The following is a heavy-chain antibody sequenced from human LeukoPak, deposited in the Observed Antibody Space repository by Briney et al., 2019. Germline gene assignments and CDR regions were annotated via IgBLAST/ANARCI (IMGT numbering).Heavy chain of an antibody. V-gene: IGHV3-48*01. CDR3: ARLTVRGVIGRNY. Sequence: GGSLRLSCAASGFTFSNYAMNWVRQAPGKGLEWVSYSSSGSSTIYYADSVRGRFTISRDNAKNSLYQQMNSLRAEDTAVYYCARLTVRGVIGRNYWGQGTLVTVSS. D-gene: IGHD3-16*02. CDR1: GFTFSNYA. J-gene: IGHJ4*02. CDR2: SSSGSSTI.